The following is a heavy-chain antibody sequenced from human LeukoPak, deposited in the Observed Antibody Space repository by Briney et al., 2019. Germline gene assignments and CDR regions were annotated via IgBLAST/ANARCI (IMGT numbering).Heavy chain of an antibody. CDR2: IRYDASNT. CDR1: GFTLSTYG. D-gene: IGHD3-16*01. V-gene: IGHV3-30*02. CDR3: AKDRDYVWGSASYMDV. Sequence: PGGSLRLSCIASGFTLSTYGMHWVRQAPDKGLEWVAFIRYDASNTYYADSVKGRFTISRDNSKNTLYLQMNSLRGEDTAVYYCAKDRDYVWGSASYMDVWGKGTTVTISS. J-gene: IGHJ6*03.